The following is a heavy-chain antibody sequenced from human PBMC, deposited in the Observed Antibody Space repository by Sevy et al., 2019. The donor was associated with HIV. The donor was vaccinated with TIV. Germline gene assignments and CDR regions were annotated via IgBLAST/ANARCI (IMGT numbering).Heavy chain of an antibody. Sequence: WETLSLTCAVSGYSISSPDYWGWNRQPPGKGLEWIGNFYHTGNTYYNPSLKSRVTMSIDTSTNFFSLRLSAVTAADTAVYYCARTVRGVFDSRATAFDIWGQGTMVTVSS. CDR2: FYHTGNT. CDR3: ARTVRGVFDSRATAFDI. CDR1: GYSISSPDY. D-gene: IGHD3-22*01. J-gene: IGHJ3*02. V-gene: IGHV4-38-2*01.